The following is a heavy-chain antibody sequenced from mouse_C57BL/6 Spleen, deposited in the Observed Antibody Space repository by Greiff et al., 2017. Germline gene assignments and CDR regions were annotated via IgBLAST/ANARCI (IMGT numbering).Heavy chain of an antibody. J-gene: IGHJ2*01. D-gene: IGHD2-4*01. CDR2: IYPGNSDT. Sequence: VQLQQSGTVLARPGASVKMSCKTSGYTFTSYWMHWVKQRPGQGLEWIGAIYPGNSDTSYNQKFKGKAKLTAVTSASTAYMELSSLTNEDSVVYYCTKIPYDYDGVYYFDYWGQGTTLTVSS. V-gene: IGHV1-5*01. CDR3: TKIPYDYDGVYYFDY. CDR1: GYTFTSYW.